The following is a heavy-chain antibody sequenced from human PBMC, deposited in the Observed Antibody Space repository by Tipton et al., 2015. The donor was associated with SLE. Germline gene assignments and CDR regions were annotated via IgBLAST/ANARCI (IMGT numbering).Heavy chain of an antibody. Sequence: TLSLTCSVSGGSISFYYWNWIRQPAGKGLEWIGRIFTSGSTNYNPSLKSRVTMSIDTSNNQFSLKLTSVTAADTAVYYCARDWKDGFDIWGQGTMVTVSS. CDR1: GGSISFYY. CDR2: IFTSGST. V-gene: IGHV4-4*07. D-gene: IGHD1-1*01. J-gene: IGHJ3*02. CDR3: ARDWKDGFDI.